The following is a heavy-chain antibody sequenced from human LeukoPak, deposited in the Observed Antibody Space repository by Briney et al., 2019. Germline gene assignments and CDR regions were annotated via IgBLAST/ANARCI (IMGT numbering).Heavy chain of an antibody. Sequence: ASVKVSRKASGYTFTSYDINWVRQATGQGLEWMGWMNPNSGNTGYAQKFQGRVTMTRNTSISTAYMELSSLRSEDTAVYYCARQSMDCSGGSCYSEFDYWGQGTLVTVSS. CDR3: ARQSMDCSGGSCYSEFDY. CDR2: MNPNSGNT. V-gene: IGHV1-8*01. CDR1: GYTFTSYD. D-gene: IGHD2-15*01. J-gene: IGHJ4*02.